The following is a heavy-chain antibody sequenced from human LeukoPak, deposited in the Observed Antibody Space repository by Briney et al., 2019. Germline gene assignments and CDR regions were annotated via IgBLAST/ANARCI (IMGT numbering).Heavy chain of an antibody. J-gene: IGHJ6*02. CDR3: ARGRTTVTVRYYYYYGMDV. D-gene: IGHD4-17*01. CDR1: GGSFSGYY. CDR2: INHSGST. V-gene: IGHV4-34*01. Sequence: PSETLSLTCAVYGGSFSGYYWSWIRQPPGKGLEWIGEINHSGSTNYNPSLKSRVTISVDTSKNQFSLKLSSVTAADTAVYYCARGRTTVTVRYYYYYGMDVWGQGTTVTVSS.